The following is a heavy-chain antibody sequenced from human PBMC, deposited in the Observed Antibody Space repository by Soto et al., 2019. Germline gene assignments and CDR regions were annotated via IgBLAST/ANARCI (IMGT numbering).Heavy chain of an antibody. CDR1: GISFSSYG. J-gene: IGHJ3*02. CDR3: ARERDDGFDI. V-gene: IGHV3-33*01. CDR2: IWYDGSNK. Sequence: QVQLVESGGGVVQPGRSLRLSCVASGISFSSYGMHWVRQAPGKGLEWVSVIWYDGSNKFYADSVKGRFTISRDNSKNTLYLQMNSLRAEDTAVYYCARERDDGFDIWGQGTMVTVSS.